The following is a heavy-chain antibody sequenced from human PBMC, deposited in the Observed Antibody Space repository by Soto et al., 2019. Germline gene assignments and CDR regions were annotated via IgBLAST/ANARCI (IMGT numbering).Heavy chain of an antibody. D-gene: IGHD2-15*01. J-gene: IGHJ6*02. Sequence: SQTLSLPCAISGDSVSSNSAAWTWIRQSPSRGLEWLGRTYYRSKWYNDYAVSVKSRITINPDTSKNQFSLQLNSVTPEDTAVYYCARYCSGGSCYSPRPTYYYYGMDVWGQGTTVTVSS. CDR1: GDSVSSNSAA. V-gene: IGHV6-1*01. CDR2: TYYRSKWYN. CDR3: ARYCSGGSCYSPRPTYYYYGMDV.